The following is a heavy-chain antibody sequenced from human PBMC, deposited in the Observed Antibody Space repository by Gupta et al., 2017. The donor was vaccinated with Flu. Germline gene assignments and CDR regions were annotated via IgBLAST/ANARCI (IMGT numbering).Heavy chain of an antibody. CDR3: ARTLPVLDCSGGSCYSGY. CDR1: GFTFSSYS. D-gene: IGHD2-15*01. CDR2: ISSSSSYI. Sequence: EVQLVESGGGLVKPGGSLRLSCAASGFTFSSYSMNWVRQAPGKGLEWVSSISSSSSYIYYADSVKGRFTISRDNAKNSLYLQMNSLRAEDTAVYYCARTLPVLDCSGGSCYSGYWGQGTLVTVSS. V-gene: IGHV3-21*01. J-gene: IGHJ4*02.